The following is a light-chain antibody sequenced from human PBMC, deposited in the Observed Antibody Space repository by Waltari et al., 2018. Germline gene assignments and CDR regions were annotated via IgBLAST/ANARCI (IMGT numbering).Light chain of an antibody. Sequence: QSALSQPASVSGSPGQSLTITCTGASTDLASYNLVAWYQHHPTRAPKLIIYEATKRPSVISHRFSGAKSGATASLRISGLQADDEAYYDCCSYTGSSTSYGCGGGTKFTVL. CDR2: EAT. J-gene: IGLJ1*01. CDR1: STDLASYNL. V-gene: IGLV2-23*01. CDR3: CSYTGSSTSYG.